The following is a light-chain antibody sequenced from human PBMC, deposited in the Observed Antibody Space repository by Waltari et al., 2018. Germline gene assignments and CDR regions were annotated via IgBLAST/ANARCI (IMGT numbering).Light chain of an antibody. Sequence: DIHLTQSPSSLSASVGDTVTITCRASQDIGASVNWYQQRPGEAPKLLIFDADSLERGAPSRFSGGGSRTQFTFPITGLQAEDIATYYCQQFGSLPWTFGQGTTVE. V-gene: IGKV1-33*01. CDR1: QDIGAS. J-gene: IGKJ1*01. CDR3: QQFGSLPWT. CDR2: DAD.